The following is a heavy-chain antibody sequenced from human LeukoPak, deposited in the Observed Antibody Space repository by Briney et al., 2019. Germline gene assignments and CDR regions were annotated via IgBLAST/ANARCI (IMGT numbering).Heavy chain of an antibody. CDR3: ARDRDGGPPI. D-gene: IGHD4-23*01. Sequence: SETLSLTCTVSGDSISSYYWSWIRQPAGKGLEWIGRIYSSGSTKYSPSLKSRVTMSVGTSKNQFSLKLSSVTAADTAVYYCARDRDGGPPIWGQGTMVTVSS. CDR2: IYSSGST. CDR1: GDSISSYY. V-gene: IGHV4-4*07. J-gene: IGHJ3*02.